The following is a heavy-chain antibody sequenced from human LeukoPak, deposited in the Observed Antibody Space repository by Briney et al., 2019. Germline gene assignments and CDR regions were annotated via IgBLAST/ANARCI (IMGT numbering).Heavy chain of an antibody. CDR2: VHDSGST. CDR1: GGSISSYY. Sequence: SEILSLTCSVSGGSISSYYWSWIRQPPGKGLEYIGHVHDSGSTNYNPSLKSRVTISIDTSKNQFSLKLSSVAAADTAVYYCARVGSYCMDVWGKGSTVTVSS. V-gene: IGHV4-59*01. J-gene: IGHJ6*03. D-gene: IGHD1-26*01. CDR3: ARVGSYCMDV.